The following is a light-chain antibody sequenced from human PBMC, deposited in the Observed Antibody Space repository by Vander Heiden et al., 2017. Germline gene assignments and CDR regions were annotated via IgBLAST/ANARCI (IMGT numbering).Light chain of an antibody. CDR2: KDS. J-gene: IGLJ2*01. V-gene: IGLV3-25*03. Sequence: SYELTQTPSASVSLGQTARITCSGDALQKQYAYWYQQKPGQAPVLVIYKDSERPSGIPERFSGSSSGTTVTLTISGVQAEDEADYYCQSADSSGTYKIFGGGTKLTVL. CDR3: QSADSSGTYKI. CDR1: ALQKQY.